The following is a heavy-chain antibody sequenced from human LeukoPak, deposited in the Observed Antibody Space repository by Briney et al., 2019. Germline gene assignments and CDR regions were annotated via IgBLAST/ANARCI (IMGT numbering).Heavy chain of an antibody. Sequence: KPSETLSLTCTVSGGSISSYYWSWIRQPPGKGLEWIGYIYYSGSTNYNPSLKSRVTISVDTSKNQFSLKLSSVTAADTAVYYCARREVVVTYDAFDIWGQGTTVTVSS. CDR1: GGSISSYY. CDR3: ARREVVVTYDAFDI. J-gene: IGHJ3*02. D-gene: IGHD3-22*01. CDR2: IYYSGST. V-gene: IGHV4-59*08.